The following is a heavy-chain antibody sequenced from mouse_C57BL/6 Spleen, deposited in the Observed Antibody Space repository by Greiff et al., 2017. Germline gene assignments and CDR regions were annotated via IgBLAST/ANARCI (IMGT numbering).Heavy chain of an antibody. CDR2: IYPGSGNT. CDR1: GYTFTDYY. J-gene: IGHJ3*01. V-gene: IGHV1-76*01. D-gene: IGHD2-4*01. CDR3: ARGGYDYDKCAF. Sequence: QVQLQQSGAELVRPGASVKLSCKASGYTFTDYYINWVKQRPGQGLEWIARIYPGSGNTYYNEKFKGKATLTAEKSSSPAYMQLSSLTSEDSAVXFCARGGYDYDKCAFWGQGTLVTVSA.